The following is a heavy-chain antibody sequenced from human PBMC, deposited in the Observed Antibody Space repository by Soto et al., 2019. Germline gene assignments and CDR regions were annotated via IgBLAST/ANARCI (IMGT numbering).Heavy chain of an antibody. D-gene: IGHD2-2*01. CDR2: ISGSGGST. CDR3: ARVSSSIVVVPDYGMDV. V-gene: IGHV3-23*01. Sequence: PGGSLTLSCGASGFTCSSYAMSWVRQAPGKWLEWVSAISGSGGSTYYADSVKGRFTISRDNSKNTLYLQMNSLRTDDTAVYYCARVSSSIVVVPDYGMDVWGQGSTDSVSS. J-gene: IGHJ6*02. CDR1: GFTCSSYA.